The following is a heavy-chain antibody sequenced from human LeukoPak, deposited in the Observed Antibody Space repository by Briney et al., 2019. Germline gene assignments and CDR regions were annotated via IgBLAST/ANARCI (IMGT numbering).Heavy chain of an antibody. CDR3: AMDTMVRGVQP. CDR1: GFTFSSYA. J-gene: IGHJ5*02. D-gene: IGHD3-10*01. V-gene: IGHV3-23*01. Sequence: GGSLRLSCAASGFTFSSYAMSWVRQAPGKGLEWVSAISGSGGSTYYADSVKGRFTISRDNSKNTLYLQMNSLRAEDTAVYYCAMDTMVRGVQPWGQGTLVTVSS. CDR2: ISGSGGST.